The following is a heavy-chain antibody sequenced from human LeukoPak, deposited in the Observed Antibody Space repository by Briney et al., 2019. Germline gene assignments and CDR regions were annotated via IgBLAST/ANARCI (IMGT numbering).Heavy chain of an antibody. V-gene: IGHV3-21*06. CDR2: IGPTGADR. CDR1: VVPLSISG. CDR3: ATETIVRHYDY. D-gene: IGHD1-14*01. Sequence: PGGSLSLSCTVSVVPLSISGIDWVPQAPGEGLEWVASIGPTGADRYHTDSIKCRFTISRDNANNFLSLQMKSLRAEDTAVYYCATETIVRHYDYWGQGTLLTVSS. J-gene: IGHJ4*01.